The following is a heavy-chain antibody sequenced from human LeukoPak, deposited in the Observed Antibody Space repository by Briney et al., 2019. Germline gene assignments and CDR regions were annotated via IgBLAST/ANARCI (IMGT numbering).Heavy chain of an antibody. J-gene: IGHJ5*02. D-gene: IGHD3-3*01. CDR3: ARGGGDFWSGYYMSWFDP. CDR2: MNPNSGNT. CDR1: GYTFTSYD. Sequence: GASVKVSCKASGYTFTSYDINWVRQATGQGLEWMGWMNPNSGNTGYAQKFQGRVTMTRNTSISTAYMELSSLRSEDTAVYYCARGGGDFWSGYYMSWFDPWGQGTLVTVSS. V-gene: IGHV1-8*01.